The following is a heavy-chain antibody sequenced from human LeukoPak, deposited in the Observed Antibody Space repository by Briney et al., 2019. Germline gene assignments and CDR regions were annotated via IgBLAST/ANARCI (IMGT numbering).Heavy chain of an antibody. J-gene: IGHJ4*02. D-gene: IGHD3-9*01. CDR2: ISSSSSYI. CDR1: GFTFSRYS. Sequence: PGGSLRLSCSASGFTFSRYSMNCVRQAPGRGLEWVSSISSSSSYIYYADSVTSRFTISRDNATNSLYLQMSSLRAEGTAVYYCARERGRYFDYWGQGTLVTVSS. CDR3: ARERGRYFDY. V-gene: IGHV3-21*01.